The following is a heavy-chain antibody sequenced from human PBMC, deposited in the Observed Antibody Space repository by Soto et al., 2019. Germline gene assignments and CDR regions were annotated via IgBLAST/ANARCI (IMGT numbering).Heavy chain of an antibody. CDR2: ISWNSGSI. V-gene: IGHV3-9*01. CDR3: AKDQYGGYFLTHTFFDY. CDR1: GFTFDDYA. J-gene: IGHJ4*02. Sequence: GGSLRLSCAASGFTFDDYAMHWVRQAPGKGLEWVSGISWNSGSIGYADSVKGRFTISRDNAKNSLYLQMNSLRAEDTALYYCAKDQYGGYFLTHTFFDYWGQGTLVTVSS. D-gene: IGHD5-12*01.